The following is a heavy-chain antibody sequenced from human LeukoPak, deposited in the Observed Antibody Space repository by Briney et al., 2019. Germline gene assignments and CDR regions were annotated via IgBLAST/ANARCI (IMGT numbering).Heavy chain of an antibody. J-gene: IGHJ4*02. CDR1: GGSISSYY. CDR3: ARGLPMRSGSFFDY. Sequence: TPSETLSLTCTVSGGSISSYYWSWIRQPPGKGLEWIGYIYYSGSTNYNPSLKSRVTISVDTSKNQFSLKLSSVTAADTAVYYCARGLPMRSGSFFDYWGQGTLVTVSS. D-gene: IGHD3-10*01. CDR2: IYYSGST. V-gene: IGHV4-59*01.